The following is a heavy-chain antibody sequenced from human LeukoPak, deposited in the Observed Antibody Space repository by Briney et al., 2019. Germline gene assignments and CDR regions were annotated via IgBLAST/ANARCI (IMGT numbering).Heavy chain of an antibody. J-gene: IGHJ4*02. V-gene: IGHV3-43*02. D-gene: IGHD1-26*01. CDR2: INENGDIA. Sequence: PGGSLRLSCAASGFTFDDYAMHWVRQGPGRRLEWVSLINENGDIAYYGDSVRGRFTVSRDNAKNSLYLQMNSLTTEDTALYYCAKARWEPNFDYWGQGPLVTVSS. CDR1: GFTFDDYA. CDR3: AKARWEPNFDY.